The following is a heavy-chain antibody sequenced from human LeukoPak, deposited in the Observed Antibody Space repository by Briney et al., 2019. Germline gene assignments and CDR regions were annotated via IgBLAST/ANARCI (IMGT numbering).Heavy chain of an antibody. D-gene: IGHD2-15*01. V-gene: IGHV1-2*02. CDR3: ARSWRLCSGDSCYPIDY. J-gene: IGHJ4*02. CDR1: GYTFTGYY. CDR2: INPNSGGT. Sequence: GASVKVSCKASGYTFTGYYMHWVRQAPGQGLEWMGWINPNSGGTNYAQKFRGRVTMTRDTSISTAYMELSRLRSDDTAVYYCARSWRLCSGDSCYPIDYWGQGTLVTVSS.